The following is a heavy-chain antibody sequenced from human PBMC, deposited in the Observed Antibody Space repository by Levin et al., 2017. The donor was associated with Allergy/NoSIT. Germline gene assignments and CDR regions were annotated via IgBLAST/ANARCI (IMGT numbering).Heavy chain of an antibody. J-gene: IGHJ4*02. CDR3: ATSVPGWGGSGKYPRQHDS. Sequence: GSLKISCAASGFTFNIYAMNWVRQAPGKGLEWVSGISDDGRTTYYADSARGRFTVSRDNSRNTLYLQIDSLRAEDTAVYFCATSVPGWGGSGKYPRQHDSWGQGTLVIVSS. CDR1: GFTFNIYA. CDR2: ISDDGRTT. V-gene: IGHV3-23*01. D-gene: IGHD1-26*01.